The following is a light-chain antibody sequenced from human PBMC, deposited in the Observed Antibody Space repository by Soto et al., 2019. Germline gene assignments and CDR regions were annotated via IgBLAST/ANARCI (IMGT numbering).Light chain of an antibody. V-gene: IGKV3-20*01. J-gene: IGKJ1*01. CDR2: GAS. CDR1: QGVSRK. CDR3: QQYGKT. Sequence: DIVMTQSPATLSVAPGERVTFSCRASQGVSRKLAWYQHKPGQAPRLLIYGASSRATGIPDRFSGSGSGTDFTLTISRLEPEDFAVYYCQQYGKTFGQGTKVDIK.